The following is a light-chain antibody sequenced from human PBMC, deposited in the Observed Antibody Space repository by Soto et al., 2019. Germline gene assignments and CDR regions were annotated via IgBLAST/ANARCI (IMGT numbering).Light chain of an antibody. CDR3: QQRSNWPPWT. V-gene: IGKV3-11*01. CDR1: QSFSSY. J-gene: IGKJ1*01. Sequence: EIVLTQSPATLSLSPGERATLSCRASQSFSSYLAWYQQKPGQAPRLLIYDASNRATGIPARFSGSGSGTGFTLTISSLEPEDFAVYYCQQRSNWPPWTFGQGTKVEIK. CDR2: DAS.